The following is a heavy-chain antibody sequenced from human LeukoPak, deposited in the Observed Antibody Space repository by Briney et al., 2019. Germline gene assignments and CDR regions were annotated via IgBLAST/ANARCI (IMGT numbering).Heavy chain of an antibody. D-gene: IGHD3-3*01. J-gene: IGHJ4*02. CDR2: ISYDGSNK. Sequence: PGGSLRLSCAASGFTFSSYAMHWVRQAPGKGLEWVAVISYDGSNKYYADSVKGRFIISRDNSKNTLYLRMNSLRAEDTAVYYCARSHSYDFWSGPPLDYWGQGTLVTVSS. CDR1: GFTFSSYA. V-gene: IGHV3-30*01. CDR3: ARSHSYDFWSGPPLDY.